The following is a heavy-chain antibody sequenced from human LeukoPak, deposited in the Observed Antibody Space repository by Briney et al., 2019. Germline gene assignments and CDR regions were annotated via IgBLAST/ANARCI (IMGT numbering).Heavy chain of an antibody. CDR2: IRSKANSYAT. Sequence: GGSLRLSCAASGFTFSGSAMHWVRQASGKGLEWVGRIRSKANSYATAYAASVKGRFTISRDDSKNTAYLQMNSLKTEDTAVYYCTRLHHWELPIWGQGTMVTVSS. CDR3: TRLHHWELPI. V-gene: IGHV3-73*01. J-gene: IGHJ3*02. CDR1: GFTFSGSA. D-gene: IGHD5-24*01.